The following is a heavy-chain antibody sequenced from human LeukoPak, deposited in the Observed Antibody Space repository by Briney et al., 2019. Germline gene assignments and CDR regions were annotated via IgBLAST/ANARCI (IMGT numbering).Heavy chain of an antibody. CDR3: ARQADSSGYYYFDY. CDR1: GFTFSSYS. V-gene: IGHV3-21*01. CDR2: ISSSSSYI. D-gene: IGHD3-22*01. Sequence: GGSLRLSCAVSGFTFSSYSMNWVRQAPGKGLEWVSSISSSSSYIYYADSVKGRLTISRDNAKNSLYLQMNSLRAEDTAVYYCARQADSSGYYYFDYWGQGTLVTVSS. J-gene: IGHJ4*02.